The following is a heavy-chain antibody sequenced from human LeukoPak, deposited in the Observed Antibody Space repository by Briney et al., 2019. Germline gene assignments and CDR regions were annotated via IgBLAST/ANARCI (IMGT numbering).Heavy chain of an antibody. CDR2: INPTGYT. V-gene: IGHV4-34*01. Sequence: SETLSLTCAVHGGSFSDSYWSWIRQPPGKGLEWIWEINPTGYTNYNPSLESRVTMSVDTSKNKFSLTVTSVTAADTAVYYCAREVSRDDYGDYGWFDPWGQGTLVTVSS. D-gene: IGHD4-17*01. CDR1: GGSFSDSY. J-gene: IGHJ5*02. CDR3: AREVSRDDYGDYGWFDP.